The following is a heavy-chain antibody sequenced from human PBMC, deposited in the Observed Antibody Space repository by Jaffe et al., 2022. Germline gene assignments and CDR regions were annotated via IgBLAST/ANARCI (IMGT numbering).Heavy chain of an antibody. CDR1: GFTFSSYS. CDR3: ARDLAHDYGDYMQFHDAFDI. CDR2: ISSSSSYI. D-gene: IGHD4-17*01. J-gene: IGHJ3*02. V-gene: IGHV3-21*01. Sequence: EVQLVESGGGLVKPGGSLRLSCAASGFTFSSYSMNWVRQAPGKGLEWVSSISSSSSYIYYADSVKGRFTISRDNAKNSLYLQMNSLRAEDTAVYYCARDLAHDYGDYMQFHDAFDIWGQGTMVTVSS.